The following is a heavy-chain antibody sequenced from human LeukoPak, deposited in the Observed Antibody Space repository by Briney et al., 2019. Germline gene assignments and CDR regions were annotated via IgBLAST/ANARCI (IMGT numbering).Heavy chain of an antibody. CDR3: ARTISEGYYYMDV. Sequence: KAGGSLRLSCAASGFTFSRFTMNWVRQAPGKGLEWVSSITSSSSYIYYADSVKGRFSISRDNAKNSLYLQMNTLRAEDTAVYYCARTISEGYYYMDVWGKGTTVTVSS. CDR1: GFTFSRFT. V-gene: IGHV3-21*01. CDR2: ITSSSSYI. J-gene: IGHJ6*03.